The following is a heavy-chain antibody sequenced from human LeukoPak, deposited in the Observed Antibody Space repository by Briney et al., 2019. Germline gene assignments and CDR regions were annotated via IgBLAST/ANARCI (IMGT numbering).Heavy chain of an antibody. D-gene: IGHD6-25*01. CDR2: ISGSGSDI. Sequence: GGSLRLSCAASGFTFSDSYMSWIRQAPGKGLEYLSYISGSGSDIIYADSVRGRFTISRDSAKNSLYLQMNSLRAEDTAVYYCTRSARPLDSWGQGTLVTVSS. V-gene: IGHV3-11*01. CDR3: TRSARPLDS. CDR1: GFTFSDSY. J-gene: IGHJ4*02.